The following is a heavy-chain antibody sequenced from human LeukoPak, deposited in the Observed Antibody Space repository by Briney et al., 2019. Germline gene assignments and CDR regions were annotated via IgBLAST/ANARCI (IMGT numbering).Heavy chain of an antibody. J-gene: IGHJ6*02. V-gene: IGHV1-2*02. CDR1: GYTFTGYY. Sequence: ASVKVSCKASGYTFTGYYMHWVRQAPGQGLEWMGWINPNSGGTNYAQKFQGRVTMTRDTSISTAYMELSRLRSDDTAVYYCARDLGYYDSSGYYPRHYPYDMDVWGQGTTVTVSS. CDR2: INPNSGGT. CDR3: ARDLGYYDSSGYYPRHYPYDMDV. D-gene: IGHD3-22*01.